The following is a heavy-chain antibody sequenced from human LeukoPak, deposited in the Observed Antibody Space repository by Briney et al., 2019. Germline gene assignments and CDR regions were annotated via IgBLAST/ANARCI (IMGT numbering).Heavy chain of an antibody. CDR2: ISSSSSYI. CDR3: ARGGGWAVAGGFDH. J-gene: IGHJ4*02. CDR1: GFTFSSYS. V-gene: IGHV3-21*01. Sequence: GGSLRLSCAASGFTFSSYSMSWVRQAPGKGLEWVSSISSSSSYIYYADSVKGRFTISRDNAKNSLYLQMNSLRAEDTAVYYCARGGGWAVAGGFDHWGQGTPVTVSS. D-gene: IGHD6-19*01.